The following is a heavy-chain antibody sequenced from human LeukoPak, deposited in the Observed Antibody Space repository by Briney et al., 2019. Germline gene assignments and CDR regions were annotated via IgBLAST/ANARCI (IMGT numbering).Heavy chain of an antibody. CDR3: GRHAYGGSPPLS. J-gene: IGHJ4*02. CDR1: GFTFSSYS. CDR2: ISSSSSYI. V-gene: IGHV3-21*01. D-gene: IGHD3-10*01. Sequence: GGALRLSCAASGFTFSSYSMTWVRQAPGKGLEWVSSISSSSSYIYDADSVKGRFPISRDNAKNSVYLQMNSLRAEDTAVYYCGRHAYGGSPPLSWGQGALVTVSS.